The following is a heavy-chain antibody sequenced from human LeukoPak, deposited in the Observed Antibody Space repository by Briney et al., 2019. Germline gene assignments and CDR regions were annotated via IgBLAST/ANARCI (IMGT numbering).Heavy chain of an antibody. CDR2: INPNSGGT. D-gene: IGHD2-2*01. V-gene: IGHV1-2*02. CDR1: GYTFTGYY. J-gene: IGHJ5*02. Sequence: GASVKVSCKASGYTFTGYYMHWVRQAPGQGIEWMGWINPNSGGTNYAQKFQGRVTMTRDTSISTAYMELSRLRSDDTAVYYCAKGRVVVVVPAAMERGNWFDPWGQGTLVTVSS. CDR3: AKGRVVVVVPAAMERGNWFDP.